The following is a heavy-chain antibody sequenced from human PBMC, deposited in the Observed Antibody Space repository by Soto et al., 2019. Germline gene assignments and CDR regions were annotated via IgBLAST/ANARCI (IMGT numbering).Heavy chain of an antibody. CDR3: ARSQGGSSSLDIYYYYYYGMDV. V-gene: IGHV1-69*01. J-gene: IGHJ6*02. D-gene: IGHD2-15*01. CDR2: VIPIFGTP. Sequence: QVQLVQSGAEVKKPGSSVKVSCKAPXXTFSTYAISWVRQAPGQGLEWMGGVIPIFGTPKYAQKFPGRVTITADESTSTGYMELRSLRSEDTAVYYCARSQGGSSSLDIYYYYYYGMDVWGQGTTVTVSS. CDR1: XXTFSTYA.